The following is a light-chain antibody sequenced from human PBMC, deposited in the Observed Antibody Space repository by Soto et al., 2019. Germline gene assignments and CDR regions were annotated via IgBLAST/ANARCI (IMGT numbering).Light chain of an antibody. J-gene: IGLJ1*01. V-gene: IGLV2-11*01. CDR1: TSDVGDYNF. CDR3: CSYAGPYPYA. CDR2: DVT. Sequence: QSALTQPRSVSGSPGQSVTISCTGTTSDVGDYNFVSWYQQHPGNAPKLMIYDVTKRPSGIPNRFSGSKSGNTASLTISGLQAEVEVDYYCCSYAGPYPYAFGTGTKVT.